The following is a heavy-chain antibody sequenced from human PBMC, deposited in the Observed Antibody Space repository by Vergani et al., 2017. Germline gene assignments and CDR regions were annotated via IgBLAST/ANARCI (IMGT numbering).Heavy chain of an antibody. D-gene: IGHD6-19*01. J-gene: IGHJ5*02. V-gene: IGHV3-74*03. CDR1: GFSFNSYW. CDR3: AKQMSVGIVVP. Sequence: DVHLAESGGGFFKPGGSLRLSCSASGFSFNSYWMHWVRQVPGKGLLWVSRIKSDGSITAYADSVKGRFTISRDNAQNTLYLQMNSLRVEDTAIYYCAKQMSVGIVVPWGQGTLVTVSS. CDR2: IKSDGSIT.